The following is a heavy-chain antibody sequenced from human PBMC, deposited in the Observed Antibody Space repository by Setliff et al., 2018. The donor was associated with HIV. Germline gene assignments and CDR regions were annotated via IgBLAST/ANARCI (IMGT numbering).Heavy chain of an antibody. CDR3: ARATATWLVDN. Sequence: PSETLSLTCNVSGASINSYYWSWIRQPPGKGLEWIGYIYYRGGTNYNPSLKSRLTISVDAAKNQFSLKLSSVTTADTAVYYCARATATWLVDNWGQGTLVTVSS. CDR1: GASINSYY. CDR2: IYYRGGT. V-gene: IGHV4-59*01. D-gene: IGHD2-15*01. J-gene: IGHJ4*02.